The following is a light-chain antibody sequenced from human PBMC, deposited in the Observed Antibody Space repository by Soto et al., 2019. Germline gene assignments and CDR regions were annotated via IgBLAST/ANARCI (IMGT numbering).Light chain of an antibody. Sequence: QSALTQPASVSGSPGQSITISCTGTSSDVGSYNYVSWYQQLPGTAPKLLIYSNNQRPSGVPDRFSGSKSGTSASLAISGLQSEDEADYYCAAGDDSLNGVLFGGGTKLTVL. CDR3: AAGDDSLNGVL. CDR1: SSDVGSYNY. J-gene: IGLJ2*01. CDR2: SNN. V-gene: IGLV1-44*01.